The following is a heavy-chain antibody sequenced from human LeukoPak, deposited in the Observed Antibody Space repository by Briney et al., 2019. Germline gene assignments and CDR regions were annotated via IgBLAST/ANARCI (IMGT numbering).Heavy chain of an antibody. CDR1: GGSISNYF. Sequence: PSETLSLTCTVSGGSISNYFWAWIRQPAGKGLEWIGRIYTSGSTNYNSSLKSRVTMSIDTSKNQFSLKLSSVTAADTAVYYCRGYSYGNTFDYWGQGTLVTVSS. CDR3: RGYSYGNTFDY. V-gene: IGHV4-4*07. J-gene: IGHJ4*02. D-gene: IGHD5-18*01. CDR2: IYTSGST.